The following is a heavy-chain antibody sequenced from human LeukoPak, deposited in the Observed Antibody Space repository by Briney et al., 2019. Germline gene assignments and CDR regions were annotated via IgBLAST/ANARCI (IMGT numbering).Heavy chain of an antibody. Sequence: GGSLRLSCAASRFTFNDYGMSWVRQAPGKGLEWVSSISSSSSYIYYADSVKGRFTISRDNAKNSLYLQMNSLRAEDTAVYYCARVDYYDSSGSYDYWGQGTLVTVSS. CDR3: ARVDYYDSSGSYDY. CDR2: ISSSSSYI. D-gene: IGHD3-22*01. J-gene: IGHJ4*02. CDR1: RFTFNDYG. V-gene: IGHV3-21*01.